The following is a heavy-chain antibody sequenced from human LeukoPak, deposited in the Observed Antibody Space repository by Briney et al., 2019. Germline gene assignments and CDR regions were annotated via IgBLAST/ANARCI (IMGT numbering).Heavy chain of an antibody. V-gene: IGHV3-21*01. D-gene: IGHD3-9*01. Sequence: GGSLRLSCAASGFTFSSYSMNWVRQAPGKGLEWVSSISSSSSYIYYADSVKGRFTISRDNAKNSLYLQMNSLRAEDTAVYYCAREYYDILTGSQYYFDYWGQGTLVTVSS. CDR1: GFTFSSYS. CDR2: ISSSSSYI. CDR3: AREYYDILTGSQYYFDY. J-gene: IGHJ4*02.